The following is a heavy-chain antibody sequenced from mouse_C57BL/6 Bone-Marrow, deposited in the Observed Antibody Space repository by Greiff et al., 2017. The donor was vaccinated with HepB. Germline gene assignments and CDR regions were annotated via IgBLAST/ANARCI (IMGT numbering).Heavy chain of an antibody. Sequence: SGAELVRPGASVTLSCKASGYTFTDYEMHWVKQTPVHGLEWIGAIDPETGGTAYNQKFKGKAILTADKSSSTAYMELRSLTSEDSAVYYCTRGYGSSYYWGQGTTLTVSS. CDR3: TRGYGSSYY. J-gene: IGHJ2*01. D-gene: IGHD1-1*01. V-gene: IGHV1-15*01. CDR1: GYTFTDYE. CDR2: IDPETGGT.